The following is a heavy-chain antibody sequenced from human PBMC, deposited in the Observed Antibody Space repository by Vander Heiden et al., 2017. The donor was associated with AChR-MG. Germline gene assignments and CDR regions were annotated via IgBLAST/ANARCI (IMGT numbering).Heavy chain of an antibody. J-gene: IGHJ6*02. CDR3: ARDDCSGGSCEIGNYYYYGMDV. Sequence: EVQLVESGGGLVQPGGSLRLSCAASGFTFSSHWMSWVRQAPGKGLEWVANIKQDGSEKYYVDSVKGRFTISRDNAKNSLYLQMNSLRAEDTAVYYCARDDCSGGSCEIGNYYYYGMDVWGQGTTVTVSS. CDR1: GFTFSSHW. CDR2: IKQDGSEK. V-gene: IGHV3-7*03. D-gene: IGHD2-15*01.